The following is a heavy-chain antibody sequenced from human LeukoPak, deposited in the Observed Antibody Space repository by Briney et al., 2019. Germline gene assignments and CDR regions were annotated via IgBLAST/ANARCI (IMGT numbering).Heavy chain of an antibody. Sequence: PGGSLRLSCAASGFTFSSYGMHWVRQAPGKGLEWVSSISRSGSTKYYADSVKGRFTISRDNAKNSLFLQMNSLRAEDTALYYCAKGQDISLYMDVWGKGTTVTVSS. CDR2: ISRSGSTK. D-gene: IGHD2-15*01. CDR1: GFTFSSYG. V-gene: IGHV3-48*04. J-gene: IGHJ6*03. CDR3: AKGQDISLYMDV.